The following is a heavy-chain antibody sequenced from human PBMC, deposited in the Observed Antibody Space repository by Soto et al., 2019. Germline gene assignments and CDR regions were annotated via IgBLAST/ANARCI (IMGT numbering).Heavy chain of an antibody. CDR3: ASHYDMWSGYLSPVDY. CDR1: GYTFSGYY. Sequence: QVQLVESGGDLVKRGGSLRLSCAASGYTFSGYYMSWIRQAPGKGLEWISYIDTSSTKIYYADTVKGRFTISRDNAKNSLYLEMNSLRDEDTAVYYCASHYDMWSGYLSPVDYWGQGTLVTVSS. V-gene: IGHV3-11*01. CDR2: IDTSSTKI. D-gene: IGHD3-3*01. J-gene: IGHJ4*02.